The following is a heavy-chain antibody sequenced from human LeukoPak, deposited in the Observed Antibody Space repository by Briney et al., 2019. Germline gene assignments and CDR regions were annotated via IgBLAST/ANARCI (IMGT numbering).Heavy chain of an antibody. CDR1: GGSISSSSYY. J-gene: IGHJ4*02. Sequence: PSETLSLTCTVSGGSISSSSYYWGWIRQPPGKGLEWIGSIYYSRSTYYNPSLKSRVTISVDTSKNQFSLKLSSVTAADTAVYYCARGVGYSDYWGQGTLVTVSS. CDR3: ARGVGYSDY. D-gene: IGHD5-18*01. CDR2: IYYSRST. V-gene: IGHV4-39*07.